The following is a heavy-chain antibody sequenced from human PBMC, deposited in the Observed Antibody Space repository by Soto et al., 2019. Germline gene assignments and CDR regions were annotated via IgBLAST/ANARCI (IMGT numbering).Heavy chain of an antibody. CDR1: GGTFSNYA. D-gene: IGHD3-10*01. CDR3: ARDLLGFGYTYGDV. J-gene: IGHJ6*01. Sequence: QVQLVQSGAEVKKPGSSVKVSCKGSGGTFSNYALISWVRQAPGQGLEWMGGIIPIDATVNYAQKFQGRITITADESTTTAYMDLGSLRSEDTAVYYCARDLLGFGYTYGDVWGQGTTVTVSS. CDR2: IIPIDATV. V-gene: IGHV1-69*12.